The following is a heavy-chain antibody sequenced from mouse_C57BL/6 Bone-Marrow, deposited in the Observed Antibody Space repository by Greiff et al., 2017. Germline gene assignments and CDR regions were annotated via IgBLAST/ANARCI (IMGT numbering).Heavy chain of an antibody. CDR1: GFTFSDYG. CDR3: ASNRKREFAY. J-gene: IGHJ3*01. V-gene: IGHV5-17*01. CDR2: ISSGSSTI. D-gene: IGHD2-14*01. Sequence: EVKLVESGGGLVKPGGSLKLSCAASGFTFSDYGMHWVRQAPEKGLEWVAYISSGSSTIYYADTVKGRFTISRDNAKNTLFLQMTSLRSEDTAMYYWASNRKREFAYWGQGTLVTVSA.